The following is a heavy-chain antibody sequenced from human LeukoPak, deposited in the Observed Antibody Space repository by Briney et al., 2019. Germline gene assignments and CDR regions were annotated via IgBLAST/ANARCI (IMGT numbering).Heavy chain of an antibody. V-gene: IGHV1-24*01. CDR3: ARARVGATTNFDY. J-gene: IGHJ4*02. D-gene: IGHD1-26*01. CDR2: FDPEDGET. CDR1: GYTLTELS. Sequence: ASVKVSCKVSGYTLTELSMHWVRQAPGKGLEWMGGFDPEDGETIYAQKFQGRVTMTTDTSTRTAYMELRSLRSDDTAVYYCARARVGATTNFDYWGQGTLVTVSS.